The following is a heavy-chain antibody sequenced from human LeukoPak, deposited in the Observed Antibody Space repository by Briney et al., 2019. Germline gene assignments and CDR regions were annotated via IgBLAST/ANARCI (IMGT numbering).Heavy chain of an antibody. CDR1: GGSTRSDY. J-gene: IGHJ4*02. CDR3: ARFDYGDYVGY. D-gene: IGHD4-17*01. Sequence: SETLSLTCTVSGGSTRSDYSCCSPETAGKRLDWIGHIYTSESTNYNPSLKSRVTISVDTSKNQFSLKLSSVPAADTAVYYWARFDYGDYVGYWGQGTLVTVSS. V-gene: IGHV4-4*07. CDR2: IYTSEST.